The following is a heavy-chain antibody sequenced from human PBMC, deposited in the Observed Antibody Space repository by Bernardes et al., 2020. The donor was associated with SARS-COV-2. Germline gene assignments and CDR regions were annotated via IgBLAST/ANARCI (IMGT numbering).Heavy chain of an antibody. D-gene: IGHD3-22*01. J-gene: IGHJ4*02. CDR1: GFTFSSYS. CDR3: ARMAGRRPKYYDSSGYVDY. V-gene: IGHV3-21*01. Sequence: GGSLRLSCAASGFTFSSYSMNWVRQAPGKGLEWVSSISSSSSYIYYADSVKGRFTISRDNAKNSLYLQMNSLRAEDTAVYYCARMAGRRPKYYDSSGYVDYWGQGTLVTVSS. CDR2: ISSSSSYI.